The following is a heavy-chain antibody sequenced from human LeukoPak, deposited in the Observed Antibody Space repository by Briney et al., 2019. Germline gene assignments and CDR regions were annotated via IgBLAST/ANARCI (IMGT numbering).Heavy chain of an antibody. Sequence: GGSLRLSCAASGFTFSSYAMSWVRQAPGKGLEWVSAISGSGGSTYYADSVKGRFTISRDNSKNTLYLQMNRLRSDDTAVYYCARDRTYCSGGSCSPDAFDIWGQGTMVTVSS. CDR3: ARDRTYCSGGSCSPDAFDI. D-gene: IGHD2-15*01. CDR2: ISGSGGST. CDR1: GFTFSSYA. J-gene: IGHJ3*02. V-gene: IGHV3-23*01.